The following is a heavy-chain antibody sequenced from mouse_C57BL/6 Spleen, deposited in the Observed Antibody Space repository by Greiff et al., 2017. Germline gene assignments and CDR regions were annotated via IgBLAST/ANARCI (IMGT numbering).Heavy chain of an antibody. Sequence: QVQLKQPGAELVKPGASVKLSCKASGYTFTSYWMHWVKQRPGRGLEWIRRIDPNSGGTKYNEKFKSKATLTVDKPSSTAYMQLSSLTSEDSAVYYCARSRDYYDYPAYWGQGTLVTVSA. J-gene: IGHJ3*01. CDR1: GYTFTSYW. D-gene: IGHD2-4*01. CDR2: IDPNSGGT. V-gene: IGHV1-72*01. CDR3: ARSRDYYDYPAY.